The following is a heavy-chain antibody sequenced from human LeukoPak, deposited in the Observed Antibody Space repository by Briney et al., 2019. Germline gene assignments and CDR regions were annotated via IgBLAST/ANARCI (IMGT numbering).Heavy chain of an antibody. CDR3: ARGWETMANTVSWFDP. J-gene: IGHJ5*02. Sequence: SQTLSLTCAISGDSVSSNSATWNWIRQSPSRGLEWLGRTYYRSKWYNDYALSVKSRISINPDTSKNQFSLQLNSVTPEDTAIYYCARGWETMANTVSWFDPWGQGTLVTVSS. CDR1: GDSVSSNSAT. D-gene: IGHD3-10*01. CDR2: TYYRSKWYN. V-gene: IGHV6-1*01.